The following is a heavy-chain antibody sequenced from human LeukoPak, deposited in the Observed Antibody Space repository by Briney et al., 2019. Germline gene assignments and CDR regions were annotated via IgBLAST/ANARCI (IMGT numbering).Heavy chain of an antibody. J-gene: IGHJ6*03. CDR3: ARTPPSSGWYGDYYYYYYMDV. CDR2: IIPIFGTA. D-gene: IGHD6-19*01. CDR1: GGTFSSYA. V-gene: IGHV1-69*13. Sequence: SVKVSCKASGGTFSSYAISWVRQAPGQGLEWMGGIIPIFGTANYAQKFQGRVTITADESTSTAYMELSSLRSEDTAVYYCARTPPSSGWYGDYYYYYYMDVWGKGTTVTISS.